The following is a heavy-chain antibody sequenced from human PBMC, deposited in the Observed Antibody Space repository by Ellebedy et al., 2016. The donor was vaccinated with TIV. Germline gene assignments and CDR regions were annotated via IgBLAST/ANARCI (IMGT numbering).Heavy chain of an antibody. CDR3: ARGGYSYGYGGNWFDP. D-gene: IGHD5-18*01. V-gene: IGHV1-8*01. J-gene: IGHJ5*02. Sequence: AASVKVSCKASGYTFASYDINWVRQANGQGLEWMGWMNPKSGNTGYAQKFQGRVTITADESTSTAYMKLSSLRSEDTAVYYGARGGYSYGYGGNWFDPWGQGTLVTVSS. CDR1: GYTFASYD. CDR2: MNPKSGNT.